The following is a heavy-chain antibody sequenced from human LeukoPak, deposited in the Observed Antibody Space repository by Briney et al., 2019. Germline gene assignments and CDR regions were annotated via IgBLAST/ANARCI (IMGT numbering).Heavy chain of an antibody. J-gene: IGHJ4*02. CDR3: ANRGGNPKGSFDY. CDR1: GFTFSNYA. V-gene: IGHV3-23*01. CDR2: ISGSGGST. D-gene: IGHD4-23*01. Sequence: GGSLRLSCAASGFTFSNYAMSWVRQAPGKGLEWVSAISGSGGSTDYADSVKGRFTTSRDNSKNTLFLQMNSLRAEDMAVYYCANRGGNPKGSFDYWGQGTLVTVSS.